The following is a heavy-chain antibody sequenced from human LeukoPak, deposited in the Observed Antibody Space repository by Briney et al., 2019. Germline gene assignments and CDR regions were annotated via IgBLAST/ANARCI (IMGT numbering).Heavy chain of an antibody. V-gene: IGHV1-8*01. CDR3: ATTGTNSYYYYMDV. D-gene: IGHD1-7*01. J-gene: IGHJ6*03. Sequence: ASVKVSCKASGYTFTSYDINWVRQATGQGLEWLGWMIPNSGNTGYAQKFQGRVTMTRNTSISTAYMELSSLRSEDTAVYYCATTGTNSYYYYMDVWGKGTTVTVSS. CDR1: GYTFTSYD. CDR2: MIPNSGNT.